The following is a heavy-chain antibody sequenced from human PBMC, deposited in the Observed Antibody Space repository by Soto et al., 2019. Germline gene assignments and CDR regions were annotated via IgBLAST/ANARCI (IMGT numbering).Heavy chain of an antibody. CDR3: ARGNCGGDCYINWYDP. J-gene: IGHJ5*02. D-gene: IGHD2-21*02. CDR1: GGSISSGDYY. Sequence: PSETLSLTCTVPGGSISSGDYYWSWIRQPPGKGLEWIGYIYYSGSTNYNPSLSSRVTISVDRSKNQFSLKLSSVTAADTAVYYCARGNCGGDCYINWYDPWGQGTLVTVSS. V-gene: IGHV4-30-4*01. CDR2: IYYSGST.